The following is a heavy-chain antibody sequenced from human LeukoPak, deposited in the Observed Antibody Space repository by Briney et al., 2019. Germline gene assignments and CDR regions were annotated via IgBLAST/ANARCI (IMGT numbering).Heavy chain of an antibody. CDR1: GGSISSGSYY. CDR2: IYTSGST. V-gene: IGHV4-61*02. Sequence: ASETLSLTCTVSGGSISSGSYYWSWIRQPAGKGLEWIGRIYTSGSTNYNPSLKSRVTISVDTSKNQFSLKLSSETAADTAVYYCAREANVDTAMVGYYFDYWGQGTLVTVSS. D-gene: IGHD5-18*01. J-gene: IGHJ4*02. CDR3: AREANVDTAMVGYYFDY.